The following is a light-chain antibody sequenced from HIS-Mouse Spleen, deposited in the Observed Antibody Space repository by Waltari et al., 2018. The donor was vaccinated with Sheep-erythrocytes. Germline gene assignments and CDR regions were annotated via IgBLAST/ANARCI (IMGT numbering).Light chain of an antibody. CDR3: AAWDDSLSGNWV. CDR2: RNN. CDR1: SSNLGSNY. V-gene: IGLV1-47*01. Sequence: QSVLTQPPSASGTPGQRVTISCSGSSSNLGSNYVYWYQQLPGTAPKLPIYRNNQRPSGVPDRFSGSKSGTSASLAISGLRSEDEADYYCAAWDDSLSGNWVFGGGTKLTVL. J-gene: IGLJ3*02.